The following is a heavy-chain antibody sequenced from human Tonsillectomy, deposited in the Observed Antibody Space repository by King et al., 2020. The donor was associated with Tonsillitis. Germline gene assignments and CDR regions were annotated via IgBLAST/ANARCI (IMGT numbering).Heavy chain of an antibody. J-gene: IGHJ4*02. CDR3: AREGYCSSTSCRNTFDY. CDR2: ISSSSSYI. D-gene: IGHD2-2*01. CDR1: GFTFSSYS. Sequence: QLVQSGGGLVKPGGSLRLSCAASGFTFSSYSMNWVRQAPGKGMEVVSSISSSSSYIYNAESVKGRFTISRDNAKNSLYMQMNSLRAEDTAVYYCAREGYCSSTSCRNTFDYWGQGTLVTVSS. V-gene: IGHV3-21*01.